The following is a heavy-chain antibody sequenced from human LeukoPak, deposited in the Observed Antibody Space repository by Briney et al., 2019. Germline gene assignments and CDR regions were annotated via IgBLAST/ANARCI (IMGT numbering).Heavy chain of an antibody. V-gene: IGHV3-15*01. CDR3: TTSDCWSGYYTSDY. CDR1: GFTFSNAW. CDR2: IKSKTDGGTT. Sequence: GSLRLSCAASGFTFSNAWMSWVRQAPGKGLEWVGRIKSKTDGGTTEYASPVKGRFTIYRYDSKNTLYLKMNSLKTEYTAVYYCTTSDCWSGYYTSDYWGQGTVVTV. J-gene: IGHJ4*02. D-gene: IGHD3-3*01.